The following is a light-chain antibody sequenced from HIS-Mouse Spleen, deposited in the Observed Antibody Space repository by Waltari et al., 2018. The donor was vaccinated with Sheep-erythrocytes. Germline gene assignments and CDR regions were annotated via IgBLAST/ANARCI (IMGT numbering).Light chain of an antibody. CDR2: RNN. J-gene: IGLJ2*01. CDR1: SSNIGSNY. Sequence: QSVLTQPPSASGTPGQRVTIPCSGSSSNIGSNYVYWYQQPPGTAPKLLIYRNNPRPSGVPDRFSGSKSGTSASLAISGLRSEDEADYYCAAWDDSLSGVVFGGGTKLTVL. V-gene: IGLV1-47*01. CDR3: AAWDDSLSGVV.